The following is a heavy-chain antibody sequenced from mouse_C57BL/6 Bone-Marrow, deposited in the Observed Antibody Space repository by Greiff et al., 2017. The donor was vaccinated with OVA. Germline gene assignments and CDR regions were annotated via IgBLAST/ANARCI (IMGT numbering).Heavy chain of an antibody. Sequence: VQLQQSGPELARPWASVKISCQAFYTFSRRVHFAIRDTNYWMQWVKQRPGQGLEWIGAIYPGIGDTSYNQKLKGKATLTADKSSSTAYMQLSSLTSEDSAVYYCVCLYGSSLFAYWGQGTLVTVSA. CDR2: GQGLEWIG. CDR1: YTFSRRVH. V-gene: IGHV1-87*01. J-gene: IGHJ3*01. CDR3: SEDSAVYYCVCLYGSSLFAY. D-gene: IGHD1-1*01.